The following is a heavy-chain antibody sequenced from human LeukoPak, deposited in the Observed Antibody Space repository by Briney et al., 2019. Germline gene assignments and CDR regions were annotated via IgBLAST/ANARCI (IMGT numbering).Heavy chain of an antibody. D-gene: IGHD3-3*01. J-gene: IGHJ6*03. Sequence: PSETLSLTCTVSGGSISSYYWSWIRQPPGKGLEWIGYIYYSGSTNYNPSLKSRVTISVDTSKNQFSLKLSSVTAADTAVYYCARVRKTYYDFWSGYPESYYYYYMDVWGKGTTVTVSS. V-gene: IGHV4-59*01. CDR3: ARVRKTYYDFWSGYPESYYYYYMDV. CDR1: GGSISSYY. CDR2: IYYSGST.